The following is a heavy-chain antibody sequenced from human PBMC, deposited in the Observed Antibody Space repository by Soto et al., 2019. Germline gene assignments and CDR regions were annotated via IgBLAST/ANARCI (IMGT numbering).Heavy chain of an antibody. CDR2: IVVGSGNT. CDR1: GFTFTSSA. D-gene: IGHD4-17*01. Sequence: SVKVSCKASGFTFTSSAVQWVRQARGQRLEWIGWIVVGSGNTNYAQKFQERVTITRDMSTSTAYMELGSLRSEDTAVYYCAALGGTTVTSALDYWGQGTLVTVSS. CDR3: AALGGTTVTSALDY. J-gene: IGHJ4*02. V-gene: IGHV1-58*01.